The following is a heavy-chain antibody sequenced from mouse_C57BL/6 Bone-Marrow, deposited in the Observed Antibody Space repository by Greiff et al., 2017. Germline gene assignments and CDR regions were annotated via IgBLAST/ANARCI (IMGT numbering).Heavy chain of an antibody. J-gene: IGHJ4*01. CDR2: LYPGDGDT. V-gene: IGHV1-82*01. Sequence: QVQLQQSGPELVKPGASVKISCKASGYAFSSSWMNWVKQRPGKGLEWIGRLYPGDGDTNYNGKFKGKATLTADKSSSTAYMQLSSLTSEDSAVYFCARTGGLRRAMDYWGQGTSVTVSS. D-gene: IGHD2-4*01. CDR1: GYAFSSSW. CDR3: ARTGGLRRAMDY.